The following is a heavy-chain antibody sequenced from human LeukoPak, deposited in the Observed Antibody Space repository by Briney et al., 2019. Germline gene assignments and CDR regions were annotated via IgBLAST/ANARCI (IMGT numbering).Heavy chain of an antibody. V-gene: IGHV3-23*01. CDR2: INGSGGST. CDR3: AQDRGRGKNYFDY. D-gene: IGHD3-10*01. Sequence: GGSLRLPCAASGFTFSRYAMSWVRQAPGKGLEWVSAINGSGGSTYYADSLKGRFTISRDNSKNTLYLQMNSLKDEDTAVYSCAQDRGRGKNYFDYWGQGTLVTVSS. CDR1: GFTFSRYA. J-gene: IGHJ4*02.